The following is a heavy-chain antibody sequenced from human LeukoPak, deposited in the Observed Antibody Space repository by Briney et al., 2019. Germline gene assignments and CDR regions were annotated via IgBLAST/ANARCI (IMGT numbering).Heavy chain of an antibody. V-gene: IGHV4-31*03. CDR1: GGSISSGGYY. J-gene: IGHJ2*01. CDR2: IYYSGST. D-gene: IGHD5-24*01. Sequence: PSETLSLTCTVSGGSISSGGYYWSWIRQHPGKGLEWTGYIYYSGSTYYNPSLKSRVTISVDTSKNQFSLKLSSVTAADTAVYYCARDRGVEMATIYREPTLGDYWYFDLWGRGTLVTVSS. CDR3: ARDRGVEMATIYREPTLGDYWYFDL.